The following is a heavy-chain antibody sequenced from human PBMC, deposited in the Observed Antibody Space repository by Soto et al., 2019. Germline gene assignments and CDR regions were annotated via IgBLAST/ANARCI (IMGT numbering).Heavy chain of an antibody. J-gene: IGHJ6*02. CDR1: GGSISSYY. Sequence: SETLSVTCTVSGGSISSYYWSWSRQPPGKGLEWIGYIYYSGSTNYNPSLKSRVTISVDTSKNQFSLKLSSVTAADTAVYYCARANSTTIFGVVLHYYYGMDVWGQGTTVTVS. D-gene: IGHD3-3*01. CDR3: ARANSTTIFGVVLHYYYGMDV. V-gene: IGHV4-59*01. CDR2: IYYSGST.